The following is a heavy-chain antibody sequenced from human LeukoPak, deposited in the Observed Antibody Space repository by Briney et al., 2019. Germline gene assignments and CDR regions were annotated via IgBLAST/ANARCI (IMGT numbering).Heavy chain of an antibody. CDR3: ARGRGGLDAGIFDY. CDR1: GYSISSGYY. V-gene: IGHV4-38-2*02. CDR2: IYHSGST. J-gene: IGHJ4*02. D-gene: IGHD3-10*01. Sequence: SETLSLTCTVSGYSISSGYYWGWIRQPPGKGLEWIGSIYHSGSTYYNPSLKSRVTISVDTSKNQFSLKLSSVTAADTAVYYCARGRGGLDAGIFDYWGQGTLVTVSS.